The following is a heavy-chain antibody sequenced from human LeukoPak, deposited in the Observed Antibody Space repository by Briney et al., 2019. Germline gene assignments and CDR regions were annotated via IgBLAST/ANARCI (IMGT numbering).Heavy chain of an antibody. CDR2: ISSSSSYI. J-gene: IGHJ6*02. Sequence: GGSLRLSCAASGFTFSSYSMNWVRQAPGKGLEWVSSISSSSSYIYYADSVKGRFTISRDNAKNSLYLQMNSPRAEDTAVYYCARSCSSTSCCYYYYGMDVWGQGTTVTVSS. V-gene: IGHV3-21*01. D-gene: IGHD2-2*01. CDR1: GFTFSSYS. CDR3: ARSCSSTSCCYYYYGMDV.